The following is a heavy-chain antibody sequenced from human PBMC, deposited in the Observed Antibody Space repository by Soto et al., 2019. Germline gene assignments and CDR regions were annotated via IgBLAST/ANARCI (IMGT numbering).Heavy chain of an antibody. CDR1: GFSFGNYA. D-gene: IGHD2-21*01. J-gene: IGHJ3*02. CDR3: AKGRTTSCSSLCTFDI. CDR2: ISWNTGAV. Sequence: EVQLVESGGGLVQPGRSLRLSCAASGFSFGNYAMNWVRQVPGKGLQWVSSISWNTGAVDYADSVKGRFTISRDNAENSLYLQMNSLRPEDTAFYYCAKGRTTSCSSLCTFDIWGQGTMVTVSS. V-gene: IGHV3-9*01.